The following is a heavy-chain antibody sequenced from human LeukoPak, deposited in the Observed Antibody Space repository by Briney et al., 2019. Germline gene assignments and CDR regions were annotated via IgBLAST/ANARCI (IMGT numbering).Heavy chain of an antibody. D-gene: IGHD2-2*02. J-gene: IGHJ4*02. CDR2: IYAGGGTT. CDR1: GFTVSSNY. Sequence: PGGSLRLSCAASGFTVSSNYMSWVRQAPGKGLEWVSIIYAGGGTTYYADSVKGRFTISRDNSKNTIFLQMSSLRAEDTAVYYCARGAYTNFDYWGQGTLVTVSS. V-gene: IGHV3-53*01. CDR3: ARGAYTNFDY.